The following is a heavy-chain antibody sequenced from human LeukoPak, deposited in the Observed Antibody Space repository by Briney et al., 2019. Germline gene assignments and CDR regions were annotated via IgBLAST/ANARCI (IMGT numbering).Heavy chain of an antibody. CDR1: GGTFSSYA. Sequence: SVKVSCKASGGTFSSYAISWVRQAPGQGLEWMGGIIPIFGTANYAQKFQGRVTITADESTSTAYMELSSLRSEDTAVYYCAVYCSSASCYLDYWGQGTLVTVSS. D-gene: IGHD2-2*01. V-gene: IGHV1-69*01. J-gene: IGHJ4*02. CDR2: IIPIFGTA. CDR3: AVYCSSASCYLDY.